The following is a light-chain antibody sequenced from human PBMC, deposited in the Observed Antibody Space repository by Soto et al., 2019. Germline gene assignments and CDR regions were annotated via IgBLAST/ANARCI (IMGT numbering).Light chain of an antibody. Sequence: QSALTQPASVSGSPGQSITISCTGTSSDVGSYNLVSWYQQRPGKAPKLMIYEVSKRPSGVSNRFSGSKSGNTASLTISGLQAEDEADYYCCSYAGSSTSYVFGTGTKVTVL. V-gene: IGLV2-23*02. CDR1: SSDVGSYNL. CDR3: CSYAGSSTSYV. CDR2: EVS. J-gene: IGLJ1*01.